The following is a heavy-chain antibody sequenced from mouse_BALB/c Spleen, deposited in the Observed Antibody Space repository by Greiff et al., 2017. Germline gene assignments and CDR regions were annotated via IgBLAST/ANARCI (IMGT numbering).Heavy chain of an antibody. D-gene: IGHD1-1*01. J-gene: IGHJ4*01. Sequence: QVQLKQSGAELAKPGASVKMSCKASGYTFTSYWMHWVKQRPGQGLEWIGVINPGSGGTNYNEKFKGKATLTADKSSSTAYMQLSSLTSDDSAVYFCARFGKDYAMDYWGQGTSVTVSS. V-gene: IGHV1-54*01. CDR1: GYTFTSYW. CDR2: INPGSGGT. CDR3: ARFGKDYAMDY.